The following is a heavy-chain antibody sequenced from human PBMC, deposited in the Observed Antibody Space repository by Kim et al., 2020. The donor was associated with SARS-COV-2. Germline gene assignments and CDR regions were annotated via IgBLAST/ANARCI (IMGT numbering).Heavy chain of an antibody. CDR2: ISTDGANI. CDR3: ARDDDGPRAFDM. V-gene: IGHV3-74*01. J-gene: IGHJ3*02. CDR1: GFALSSYW. Sequence: GGSLRLSCAASGFALSSYWMHWVRQAPGKGLVWASLISTDGANIQYADSVKGRFTISRDNAKNTLYLQMNSLRDEDTAVYYCARDDDGPRAFDMWGQGTMVTVSS.